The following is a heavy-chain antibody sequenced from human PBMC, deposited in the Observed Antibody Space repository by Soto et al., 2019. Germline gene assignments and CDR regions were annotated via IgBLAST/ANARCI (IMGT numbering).Heavy chain of an antibody. CDR3: AREERYNWNYFDY. D-gene: IGHD1-20*01. Sequence: GGSLRLSCAASGFTFSNYWMHWVRQAPGKGLVWVSRINSDGSSTSYADSVKGRFTISRDNAKNTLYLQMNSLRAEDTAVYYCAREERYNWNYFDYWGQGTLVTVSS. CDR2: INSDGSST. V-gene: IGHV3-74*01. CDR1: GFTFSNYW. J-gene: IGHJ4*02.